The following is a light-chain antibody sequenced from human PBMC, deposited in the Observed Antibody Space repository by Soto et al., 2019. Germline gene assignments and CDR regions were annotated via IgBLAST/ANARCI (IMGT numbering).Light chain of an antibody. V-gene: IGLV2-14*01. CDR2: EVS. J-gene: IGLJ1*01. CDR3: SSYTSSSPYV. CDR1: SSDVGGYNY. Sequence: QSALTQPASVSGSPGQSITISCTGTSSDVGGYNYVSWYQQHPGKAPKLMIYEVSNRPSGVSNRFSGSKSGNTASLTISGXQAEXXXXXYCSSYTSSSPYVFGTGTKVTVL.